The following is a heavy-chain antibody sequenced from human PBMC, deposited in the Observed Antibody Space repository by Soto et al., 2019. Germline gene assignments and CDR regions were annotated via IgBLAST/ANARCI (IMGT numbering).Heavy chain of an antibody. CDR2: IKSKTDGGTT. Sequence: GGSLRLSCAASGFTFSNAWMSWVRQAPGKGLEWVGRIKSKTDGGTTDYAAPVKGRFTISRDDSKNTLYLQMNSLKTEDTAVYYCTTDTRVPAAIGVADAFDIWGQGTMVTVSS. J-gene: IGHJ3*02. V-gene: IGHV3-15*01. CDR3: TTDTRVPAAIGVADAFDI. D-gene: IGHD2-2*02. CDR1: GFTFSNAW.